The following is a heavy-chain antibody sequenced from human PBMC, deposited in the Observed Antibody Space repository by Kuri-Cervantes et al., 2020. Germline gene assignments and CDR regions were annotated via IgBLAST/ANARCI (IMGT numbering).Heavy chain of an antibody. J-gene: IGHJ3*02. CDR3: ARGRCTNGVCLLRYAFDI. V-gene: IGHV4-38-2*01. Sequence: ESLKISCAVSGYSISSGYYWGWIRQPPGKGLEWIGSFYYSGSTYYNPSLKSRVTISVDTSKNHFSLKLTSVTATDTAVYYCARGRCTNGVCLLRYAFDIWGQGTLVTVSS. CDR2: FYYSGST. CDR1: GYSISSGYY. D-gene: IGHD2-8*01.